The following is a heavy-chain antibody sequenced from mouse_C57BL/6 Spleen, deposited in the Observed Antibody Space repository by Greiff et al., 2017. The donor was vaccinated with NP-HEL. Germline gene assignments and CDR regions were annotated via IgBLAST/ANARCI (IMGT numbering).Heavy chain of an antibody. CDR1: GYTFTDYN. V-gene: IGHV1-22*01. Sequence: VQLKESGPELVKPGASVKMSCKASGYTFTDYNMHWVKQSHGKSLEWIGYINPNNGGTSYNQKFKGKATLTVNKSSSTAYMELRSLTSEDSAVYYCARGEYPWYFDVWGTGTTVTVSS. J-gene: IGHJ1*03. CDR3: ARGEYPWYFDV. CDR2: INPNNGGT. D-gene: IGHD5-2*01.